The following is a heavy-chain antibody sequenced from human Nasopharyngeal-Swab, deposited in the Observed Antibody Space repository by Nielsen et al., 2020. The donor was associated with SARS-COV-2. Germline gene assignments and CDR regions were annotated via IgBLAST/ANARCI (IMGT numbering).Heavy chain of an antibody. CDR3: ARVLRYFDWLFFDY. Sequence: SEKLSLTCTVSGGSISSYYWSWIRQPPGKGLEWIGYIYYSGSTYYNPSLKSRVTISVDTSKNQFSLKLSSVTAADTAVYYCARVLRYFDWLFFDYWGQGTLVTVSS. CDR1: GGSISSYY. CDR2: IYYSGST. D-gene: IGHD3-9*01. J-gene: IGHJ4*02. V-gene: IGHV4-59*12.